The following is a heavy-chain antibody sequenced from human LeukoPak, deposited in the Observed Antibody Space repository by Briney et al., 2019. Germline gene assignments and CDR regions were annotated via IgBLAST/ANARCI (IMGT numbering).Heavy chain of an antibody. CDR1: GGSLSSSSYY. CDR2: IYYSGST. D-gene: IGHD2-2*01. Sequence: SETLSLTCTVSGGSLSSSSYYWGWVPPPPGKGLEWIGSIYYSGSTYYNPSLKSRVTISVDTSKNQFSLKLSSVTAADTAVYYCASDCSSTSCYAFDIWGQGTMVTVSS. V-gene: IGHV4-39*07. J-gene: IGHJ3*02. CDR3: ASDCSSTSCYAFDI.